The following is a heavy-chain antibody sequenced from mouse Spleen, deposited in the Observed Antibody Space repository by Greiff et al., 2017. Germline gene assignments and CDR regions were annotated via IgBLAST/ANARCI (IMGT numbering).Heavy chain of an antibody. CDR3: ARSGDRYGRVYFDY. CDR2: INPNNGGT. V-gene: IGHV1-26*01. J-gene: IGHJ2*01. D-gene: IGHD2-14*01. CDR1: GYTFTDYY. Sequence: EVQLQQSGPELVKPGASVKISCKASGYTFTDYYMNWVKQSHGKSLEWIGDINPNNGGTSYNQKFKGKATLTVDKSSSTAYMELRSLTSEDSAVYYCARSGDRYGRVYFDYWGQGTTLTVSS.